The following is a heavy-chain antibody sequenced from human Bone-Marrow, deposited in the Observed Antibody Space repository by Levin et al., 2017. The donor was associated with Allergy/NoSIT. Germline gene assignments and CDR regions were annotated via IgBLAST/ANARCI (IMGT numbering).Heavy chain of an antibody. CDR1: GFRFGNNF. CDR2: VYDGYTT. Sequence: LSLPCAASGFRFGNNFMSWVRQSPGKGLEWVSVVYDGYTTYYADSVKDRFIISRDDSRSILYLQMHNLRAEDTALYYCTSSGTKRSSIYYDWGQGTLVIVSS. J-gene: IGHJ4*02. V-gene: IGHV3-66*01. CDR3: TSSGTKRSSIYYD. D-gene: IGHD3-22*01.